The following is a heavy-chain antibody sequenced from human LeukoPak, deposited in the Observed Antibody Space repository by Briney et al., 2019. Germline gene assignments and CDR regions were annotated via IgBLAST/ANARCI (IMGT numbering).Heavy chain of an antibody. V-gene: IGHV3-30*02. J-gene: IGHJ4*02. CDR1: GFTFNKDG. D-gene: IGHD6-13*01. CDR3: AKDRSINWSLDY. Sequence: AGSLRLSCAASGFTFNKDGTHWVRQAAGKGLEWVTFIGYDGNTKYYADSVRGRFTISRDNLKNTLYLQMNSLRPEDAAVYYCAKDRSINWSLDYWGQGTLVIVSS. CDR2: IGYDGNTK.